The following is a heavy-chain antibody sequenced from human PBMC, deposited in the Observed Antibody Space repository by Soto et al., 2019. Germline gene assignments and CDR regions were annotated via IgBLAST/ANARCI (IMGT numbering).Heavy chain of an antibody. D-gene: IGHD2-2*01. V-gene: IGHV3-9*01. CDR3: TKGSSTSCFSPLDH. J-gene: IGHJ4*02. CDR2: ISWNSGNI. Sequence: EVKVVEWGGGLEQPGRSLRLSCAASGFSFDDYAMHWVRQAPGKGLEWVSCISWNSGNIVYSDSVKGRFTISRDNAKNSLSLQMNSLRAEDRALYYCTKGSSTSCFSPLDHWGQGTLVTVSS. CDR1: GFSFDDYA.